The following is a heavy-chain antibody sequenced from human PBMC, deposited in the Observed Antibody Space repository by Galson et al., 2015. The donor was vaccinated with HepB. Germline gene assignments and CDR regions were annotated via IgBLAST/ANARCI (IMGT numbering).Heavy chain of an antibody. J-gene: IGHJ4*02. Sequence: SVKVSCKASGYRFTTYPMHWVRQAPGQRLEWMGWTNPVNGNSKYSQIFQGRVTISRDKSASTAYMELSSLRSEDTAVYYCATTHYFDSHFDHWGQGTLLTVSS. CDR1: GYRFTTYP. CDR3: ATTHYFDSHFDH. CDR2: TNPVNGNS. V-gene: IGHV1-3*01. D-gene: IGHD2/OR15-2a*01.